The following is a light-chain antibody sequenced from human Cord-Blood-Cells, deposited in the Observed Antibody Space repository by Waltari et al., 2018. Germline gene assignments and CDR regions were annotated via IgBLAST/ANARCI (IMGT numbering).Light chain of an antibody. Sequence: DIQMTQSPSSLSASVGDRVTITCRASQSISSYLNWYQQKPGKAPKLLIYAASSLQSGVPSRFSGSGAGTDFTLTISNLQPEDFATDYCQHSYSTSITFGQGTRLEIK. J-gene: IGKJ5*01. CDR1: QSISSY. CDR3: QHSYSTSIT. CDR2: AAS. V-gene: IGKV1-39*01.